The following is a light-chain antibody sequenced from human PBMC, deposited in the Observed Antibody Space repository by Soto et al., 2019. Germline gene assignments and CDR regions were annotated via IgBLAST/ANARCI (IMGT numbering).Light chain of an antibody. CDR2: KAS. Sequence: DIQMTQSPSTLSASVGDTVTITCRASQTVSDWLAWYRQRPGKAPGLLIFKASTLDSGVPSRFSGSGSGTEFTLTISSLQPDDFATYYCQQYNSFSWTFGQGTKVQIK. J-gene: IGKJ1*01. CDR1: QTVSDW. CDR3: QQYNSFSWT. V-gene: IGKV1-5*03.